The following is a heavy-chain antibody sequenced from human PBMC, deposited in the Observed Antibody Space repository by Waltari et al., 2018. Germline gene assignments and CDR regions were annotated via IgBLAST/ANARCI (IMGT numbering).Heavy chain of an antibody. Sequence: EVQLVESGGGLVQPGGSLRLSCAASGFTFSSYWMSWVRQAPGKGLEWVANIKQDGSEKYYVDSVKGRFTISRDNAKNSLYLQMNSLRAEDTAVYYCARDVLYSSSWSDAFDIWGQGTMVTVSS. CDR3: ARDVLYSSSWSDAFDI. CDR1: GFTFSSYW. J-gene: IGHJ3*02. D-gene: IGHD6-13*01. V-gene: IGHV3-7*01. CDR2: IKQDGSEK.